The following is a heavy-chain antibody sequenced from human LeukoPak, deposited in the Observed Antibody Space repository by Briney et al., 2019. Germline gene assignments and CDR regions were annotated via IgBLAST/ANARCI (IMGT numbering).Heavy chain of an antibody. CDR1: GGSISSYY. V-gene: IGHV4-59*01. Sequence: SETLPLTCTVSGGSISSYYWSWIRQPPGKGLEWIGYIYYSGSTNYNPSLKSRVTISVDTSKNQFSLKLSSVTAADTAVYYCARDLDGSGSYYKEAFDIWGQGTMVTVSS. CDR3: ARDLDGSGSYYKEAFDI. D-gene: IGHD3-10*01. CDR2: IYYSGST. J-gene: IGHJ3*02.